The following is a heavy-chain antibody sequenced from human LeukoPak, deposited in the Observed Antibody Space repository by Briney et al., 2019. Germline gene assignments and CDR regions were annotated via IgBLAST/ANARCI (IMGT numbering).Heavy chain of an antibody. CDR2: ISAYNGNT. D-gene: IGHD3-22*01. CDR1: GYTFTSYG. V-gene: IGHV1-18*01. Sequence: ASVKVSCKASGYTFTSYGISWVRQAPGQGLEWMGWISAYNGNTNYAQKLQGRVTMTTDTSTSTAYMELRSLRSDDTAVYYCARMSSTMIVVAHDYWGQGTLVTVSS. CDR3: ARMSSTMIVVAHDY. J-gene: IGHJ4*02.